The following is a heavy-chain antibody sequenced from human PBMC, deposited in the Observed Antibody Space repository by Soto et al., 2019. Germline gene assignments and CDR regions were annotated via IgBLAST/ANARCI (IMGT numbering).Heavy chain of an antibody. Sequence: GESLKISCKGPGYSFAGYWITWVRQKPGKGLEWMGRIDPSDSQAYYSPSFRGHVTISVTKSITTVFLQWSSLRASDTAMYYCARQIYDSDTGPNFQYYFDSWGQGILVTVSS. D-gene: IGHD3-22*01. CDR2: IDPSDSQA. V-gene: IGHV5-10-1*01. CDR1: GYSFAGYW. CDR3: ARQIYDSDTGPNFQYYFDS. J-gene: IGHJ4*02.